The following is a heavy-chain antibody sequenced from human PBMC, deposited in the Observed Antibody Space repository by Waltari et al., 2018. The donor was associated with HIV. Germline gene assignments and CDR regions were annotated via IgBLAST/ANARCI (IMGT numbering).Heavy chain of an antibody. D-gene: IGHD6-25*01. CDR1: GYRFTRYG. CDR2: INTNTGNP. Sequence: QVQLVPSGSELKKPGASVQVSCKHSGYRFTRYGINVVRQAPGQGLEWMGWINTNTGNPTYAQGFTGLFVFSLDTSVTTAYLQIRTLKAEDTALYYCARDRDVITVIAAPDLWGQGTMVTVSS. CDR3: ARDRDVITVIAAPDL. V-gene: IGHV7-4-1*02. J-gene: IGHJ3*01.